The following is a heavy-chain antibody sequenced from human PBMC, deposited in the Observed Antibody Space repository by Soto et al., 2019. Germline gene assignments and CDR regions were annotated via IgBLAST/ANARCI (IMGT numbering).Heavy chain of an antibody. D-gene: IGHD3-10*01. J-gene: IGHJ4*02. CDR2: IYYSGST. CDR1: GGSISSYY. CDR3: ARRYGSSFDY. Sequence: QVQLQESGPGLVKPSETLSLTCTVSGGSISSYYWSWIRQPPGKGLEWIGYIYYSGSTNYIPSLKSRVTIYVDTSKNQFSLKLSSVTAADTAVYYCARRYGSSFDYWGQGTLVTVSS. V-gene: IGHV4-59*08.